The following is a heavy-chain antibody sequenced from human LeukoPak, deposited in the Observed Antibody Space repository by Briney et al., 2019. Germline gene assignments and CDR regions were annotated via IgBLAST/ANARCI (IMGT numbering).Heavy chain of an antibody. J-gene: IGHJ5*02. CDR1: GYTFTGYY. CDR3: AREYTTEYYYDSSGYPVHWFDP. Sequence: ASVKVSCKASGYTFTGYYMHWVRQAPGQGLEWMGWINPNSGGTNYAQKFQGRVTMTRDTSISTAYMERSRLRSDDTAVYYCAREYTTEYYYDSSGYPVHWFDPWGQGTLVTVSP. V-gene: IGHV1-2*02. D-gene: IGHD3-22*01. CDR2: INPNSGGT.